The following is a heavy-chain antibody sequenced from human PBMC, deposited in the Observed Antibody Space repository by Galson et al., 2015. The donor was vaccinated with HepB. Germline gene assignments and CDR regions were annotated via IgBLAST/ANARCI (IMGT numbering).Heavy chain of an antibody. CDR1: GGTFSSYA. Sequence: SVKVSCKASGGTFSSYAISWVRQAPGQGLEWMGGIIPIFGTANYAQKFQGRVTITADESTSTAYMELSSLRSEDTAVYYCARASAPPPYYYYYGMDVWGQGTTVTVSS. CDR2: IIPIFGTA. CDR3: ARASAPPPYYYYYGMDV. V-gene: IGHV1-69*13. J-gene: IGHJ6*02.